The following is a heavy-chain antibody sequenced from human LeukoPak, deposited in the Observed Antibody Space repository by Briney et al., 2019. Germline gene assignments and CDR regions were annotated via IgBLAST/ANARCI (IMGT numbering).Heavy chain of an antibody. Sequence: VASVKVSCKASGGTFSSYAISWVRQAPGQGLEWMGGIIPIFGTANYAQKFQGRVTITTDESTSTAYMELSSLRSEDTAVYYCARGKEVTMIPRSAFDIWGQGTMVTVSS. V-gene: IGHV1-69*05. CDR2: IIPIFGTA. CDR1: GGTFSSYA. D-gene: IGHD3-22*01. CDR3: ARGKEVTMIPRSAFDI. J-gene: IGHJ3*02.